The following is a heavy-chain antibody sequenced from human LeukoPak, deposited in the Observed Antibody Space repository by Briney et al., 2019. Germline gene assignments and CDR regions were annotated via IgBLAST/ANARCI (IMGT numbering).Heavy chain of an antibody. CDR3: ASTVWFGELLVPYFDY. CDR2: IYYSGST. J-gene: IGHJ4*02. D-gene: IGHD3-10*01. V-gene: IGHV4-39*01. CDR1: GGPISSSSYY. Sequence: SETLSLTCTVSGGPISSSSYYWGWIRQPPGKGLEWIGSIYYSGSTYYNPSLKSRVTISVDTSKNQFSLKLSSVTAADTAVYYCASTVWFGELLVPYFDYWGQGTLVTVSS.